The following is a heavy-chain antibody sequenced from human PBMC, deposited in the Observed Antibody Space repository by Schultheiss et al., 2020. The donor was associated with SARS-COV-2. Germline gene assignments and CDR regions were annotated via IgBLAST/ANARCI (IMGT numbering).Heavy chain of an antibody. V-gene: IGHV4-59*04. J-gene: IGHJ4*02. D-gene: IGHD4-23*01. CDR2: IYYSGST. CDR3: ARRAYGGISDY. CDR1: GGSISSYY. Sequence: SETLSLTCTVSGGSISSYYWSWIRQPAGKGLEWIGSIYYSGSTYYNPSLKSRVTISVDTSKNQFSLKLSSVTAADTAVYYCARRAYGGISDYWGQGTLVTVSS.